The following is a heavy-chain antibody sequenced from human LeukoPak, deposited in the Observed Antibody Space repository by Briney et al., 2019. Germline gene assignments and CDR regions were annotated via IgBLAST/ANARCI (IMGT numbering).Heavy chain of an antibody. CDR1: GFTVSSNY. J-gene: IGHJ4*02. V-gene: IGHV3-53*01. Sequence: GGSLRLSCAASGFTVSSNYMGWVRQAPGKGLEWVSIIYSGGSTYYADSVKGRFTISRDDSKNTLYLQMNSLRAEDTAVYYCARGMGSGSFDYWGQGTLVTVSS. D-gene: IGHD6-25*01. CDR2: IYSGGST. CDR3: ARGMGSGSFDY.